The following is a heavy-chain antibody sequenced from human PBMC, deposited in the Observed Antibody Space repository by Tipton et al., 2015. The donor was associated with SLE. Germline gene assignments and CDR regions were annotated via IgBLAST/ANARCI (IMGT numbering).Heavy chain of an antibody. D-gene: IGHD1-26*01. Sequence: GLVKPSATLSLTCAVSGYSISSGYYWGWIRQPPGKGLKWIGSLYHSGTTYYNPSLKSRVAISVDTSKNHFSLKLSSVTAADTALYYCARSSGTWGAHFDSWCQGTLVTVSS. V-gene: IGHV4-38-2*01. J-gene: IGHJ4*02. CDR1: GYSISSGYY. CDR2: LYHSGTT. CDR3: ARSSGTWGAHFDS.